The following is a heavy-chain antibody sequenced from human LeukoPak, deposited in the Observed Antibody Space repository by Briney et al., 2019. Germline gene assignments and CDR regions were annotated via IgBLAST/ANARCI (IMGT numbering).Heavy chain of an antibody. D-gene: IGHD1-26*01. V-gene: IGHV1-3*01. CDR2: INAGNGNT. CDR3: ARDLLSFSGSYAFDY. J-gene: IGHJ4*02. Sequence: ASVKVSCKASEYTFTSYAMHWVRQAPGQRLEWMGWINAGNGNTKYSQKFQGRVTITRDTSASTAYMELSSLRSEDTAVYYCARDLLSFSGSYAFDYWGQGTLVTVSS. CDR1: EYTFTSYA.